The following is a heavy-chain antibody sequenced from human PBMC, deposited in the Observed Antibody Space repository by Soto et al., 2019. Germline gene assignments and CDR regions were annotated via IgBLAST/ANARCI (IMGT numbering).Heavy chain of an antibody. D-gene: IGHD3-10*01. V-gene: IGHV1-8*01. Sequence: QVQLVQSGTEVKKPGASVRVSCKASGSTLTSYDINWVRQATGQGLEWMGWMDPDSGKPVSAQQFQGRITVTRNPSIISVYMALSSQRSDDTAMYYCAISRGGARGYMDVWGKGTTVTVSS. CDR3: AISRGGARGYMDV. CDR1: GSTLTSYD. CDR2: MDPDSGKP. J-gene: IGHJ6*03.